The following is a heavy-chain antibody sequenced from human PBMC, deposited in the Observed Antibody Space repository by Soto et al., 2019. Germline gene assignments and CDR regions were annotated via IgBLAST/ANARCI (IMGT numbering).Heavy chain of an antibody. Sequence: GSLRLSCSASGFTFRIYAMHWVRQAPVKGLEYVSSISTNGGSTDYADSVKGRFTISRDNSKNTVYLQMSSLRVEDTAVYYCVKGEYYYDSSGYYPFDYWGQGTLITVSS. V-gene: IGHV3-64D*06. CDR3: VKGEYYYDSSGYYPFDY. D-gene: IGHD3-22*01. J-gene: IGHJ4*02. CDR1: GFTFRIYA. CDR2: ISTNGGST.